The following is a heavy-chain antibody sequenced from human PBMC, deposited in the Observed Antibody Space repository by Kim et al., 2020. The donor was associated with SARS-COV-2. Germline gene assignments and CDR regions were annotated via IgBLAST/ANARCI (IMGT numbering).Heavy chain of an antibody. J-gene: IGHJ3*02. CDR3: AKSLGVVVINAFDI. D-gene: IGHD3-22*01. V-gene: IGHV3-9*01. Sequence: GGSLRLSCAASGFTFGDYAMHWVRQAPGKGLEWVSGISCNSGSICYADSVKGRFTISRDNAKNSLYLQMNSLRAEDTALYYCAKSLGVVVINAFDIWGQGTMVTVSS. CDR2: ISCNSGSI. CDR1: GFTFGDYA.